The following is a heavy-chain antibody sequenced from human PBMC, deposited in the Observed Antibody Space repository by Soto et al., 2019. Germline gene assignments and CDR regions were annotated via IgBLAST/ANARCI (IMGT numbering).Heavy chain of an antibody. Sequence: EGSLRLSCAASGFTFSRYAIHWVRQAPGKGLEWVAVISRDGTNKYYVDSVKGRFTISRDNSRNTLYLQMNSLRHEDAAVYYCARSRSGAVADSFDFWGQGTLVTVYS. CDR2: ISRDGTNK. CDR1: GFTFSRYA. J-gene: IGHJ4*02. V-gene: IGHV3-30*04. CDR3: ARSRSGAVADSFDF. D-gene: IGHD3-10*01.